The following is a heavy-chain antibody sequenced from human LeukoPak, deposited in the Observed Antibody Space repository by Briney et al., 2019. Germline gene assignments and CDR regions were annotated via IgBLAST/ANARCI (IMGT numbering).Heavy chain of an antibody. CDR1: GYTFTSYG. J-gene: IGHJ5*02. Sequence: GASVKVSCKASGYTFTSYGISWVRQAPGQGLEWMGWISAYNGNTNYAQKLQGRVTMTTDTSTSTAYMELSRLRSDDTAVYYCARGLVVPADLNWFDPWGQGTLVTVSS. D-gene: IGHD2-2*01. V-gene: IGHV1-18*01. CDR2: ISAYNGNT. CDR3: ARGLVVPADLNWFDP.